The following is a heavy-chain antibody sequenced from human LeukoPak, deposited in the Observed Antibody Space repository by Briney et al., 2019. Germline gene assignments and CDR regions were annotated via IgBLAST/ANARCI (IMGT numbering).Heavy chain of an antibody. Sequence: SETLSLTCSVSGGSISRSSDYWGWIRQSPGEGLEWIGTIYYDGSTYYNPSLKSRVTISMDTPKNQFSLNLISVTAADTAVYYCTRDSQLEWFYSWGQGTLVTVSS. CDR1: GGSISRSSDY. V-gene: IGHV4-39*07. CDR3: TRDSQLEWFYS. D-gene: IGHD3-10*01. CDR2: IYYDGST. J-gene: IGHJ5*01.